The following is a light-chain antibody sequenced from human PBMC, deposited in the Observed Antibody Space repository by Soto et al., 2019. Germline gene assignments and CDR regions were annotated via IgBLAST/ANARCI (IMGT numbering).Light chain of an antibody. J-gene: IGKJ4*01. Sequence: EIVMTQSPATLSVSPGERVILSCRASQSVNNNLAWYQQKPGQSPRLLIYGATTRATGIPARFSASGSGTEFTLTISSLQSEDFAVYYCQQYDNWPLTFGGGTKVEIK. V-gene: IGKV3-15*01. CDR3: QQYDNWPLT. CDR2: GAT. CDR1: QSVNNN.